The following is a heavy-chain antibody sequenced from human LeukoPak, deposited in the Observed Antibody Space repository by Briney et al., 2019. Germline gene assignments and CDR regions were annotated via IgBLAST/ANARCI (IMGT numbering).Heavy chain of an antibody. CDR2: ISAYNGNT. CDR3: ARLPDYYDSSWFDP. CDR1: GYTFTSYG. Sequence: ASVKVSCKASGYTFTSYGTSWVRQAPGQGLEWMGWISAYNGNTNYAQKLQGRVTMTTDTSTSTAYMELRSLRSDDTAVYYCARLPDYYDSSWFDPWGQGTLVTVSS. V-gene: IGHV1-18*01. D-gene: IGHD3-22*01. J-gene: IGHJ5*02.